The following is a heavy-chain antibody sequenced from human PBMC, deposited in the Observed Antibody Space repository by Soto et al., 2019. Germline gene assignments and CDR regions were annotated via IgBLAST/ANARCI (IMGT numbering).Heavy chain of an antibody. CDR1: GFTFSSYA. D-gene: IGHD3-3*01. CDR2: ISYDGSNK. Sequence: QVQLVESGGGVVQPGRSLRLSCAASGFTFSSYAMHWVRQAPGKGLEWVAVISYDGSNKYYADSVKGRFTISRDNSKNPLYLQMNSLRAEDTAVYYCARPHIYDFWSGGGVDYWGQGTLVTVSS. V-gene: IGHV3-30-3*01. J-gene: IGHJ4*02. CDR3: ARPHIYDFWSGGGVDY.